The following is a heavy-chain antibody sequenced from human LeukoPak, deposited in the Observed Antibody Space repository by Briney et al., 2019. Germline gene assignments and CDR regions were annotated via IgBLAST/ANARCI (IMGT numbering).Heavy chain of an antibody. D-gene: IGHD2-21*01. Sequence: GGSLRLSCAASGFTFTNAWMNWVRQAPGKGLEWMGNINKDGSEKNYGDSVKGRFTISGDNAKNSLYLQMNSLRAEDTAVYYCARIGGEGFDYWGQGTLVTVSS. CDR1: GFTFTNAW. CDR3: ARIGGEGFDY. CDR2: INKDGSEK. V-gene: IGHV3-7*01. J-gene: IGHJ4*02.